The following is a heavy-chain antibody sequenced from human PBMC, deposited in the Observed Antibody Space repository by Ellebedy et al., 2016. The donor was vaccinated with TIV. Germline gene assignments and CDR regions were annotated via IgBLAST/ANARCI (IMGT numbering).Heavy chain of an antibody. CDR1: AFTFSRYW. CDR2: IQYDGSIT. V-gene: IGHV3-74*01. J-gene: IGHJ4*02. Sequence: GESLKISCAASAFTFSRYWMYWVRQAPGKGLVWVSRIQYDGSITTSADSVKGRFTISRDNAKTTLYLQMNSLRAEDTALYFCARDSEDAGPALDYWGQGTLVTVSS. D-gene: IGHD2-15*01. CDR3: ARDSEDAGPALDY.